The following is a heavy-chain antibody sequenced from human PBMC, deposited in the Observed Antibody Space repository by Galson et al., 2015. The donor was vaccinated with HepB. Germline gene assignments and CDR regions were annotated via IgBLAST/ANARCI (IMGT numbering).Heavy chain of an antibody. CDR2: IIPIFGTA. V-gene: IGHV1-69*13. CDR1: GGTFSSYA. CDR3: ARVFLSPENVHYYYGMDV. Sequence: SVKVSCKASGGTFSSYAISWVRQAPGQGLEWMGGIIPIFGTANYAQKFQGRVTITADESTSTAYMELSSLRSEDTAVYYCARVFLSPENVHYYYGMDVWGQGTTVTVSS. J-gene: IGHJ6*02.